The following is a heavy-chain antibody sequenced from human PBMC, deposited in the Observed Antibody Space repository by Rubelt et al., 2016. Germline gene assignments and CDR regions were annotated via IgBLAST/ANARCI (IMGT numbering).Heavy chain of an antibody. CDR1: GFTFSSYA. D-gene: IGHD3-10*01. CDR2: IYRGGST. V-gene: IGHV3-23*03. Sequence: EVQLVESGGGLVQPGGSLRLSCAASGFTFSSYAMSWVRQAPGQGLEWFSVIYRGGSTYYAASVKGRFTISRDNAKKTLYLQMNSLRAEDTAVYYCVRRYGSGRYFDYWGQGTLVTVSS. CDR3: VRRYGSGRYFDY. J-gene: IGHJ4*02.